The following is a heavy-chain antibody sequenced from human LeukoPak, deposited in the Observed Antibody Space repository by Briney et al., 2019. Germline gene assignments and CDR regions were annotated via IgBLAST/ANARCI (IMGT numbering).Heavy chain of an antibody. V-gene: IGHV3-7*01. Sequence: GGSLRLSCAASGFTFSSYWMSWVRQAPGKGLEWVANIKQDGSEKYYVDSVKGRFTISRDNAKNSLYLQMNSLRAEDTAVYYCARGASYGFGGSYAPFDYWGQGTLVTVSS. D-gene: IGHD1-26*01. CDR2: IKQDGSEK. CDR3: ARGASYGFGGSYAPFDY. CDR1: GFTFSSYW. J-gene: IGHJ4*02.